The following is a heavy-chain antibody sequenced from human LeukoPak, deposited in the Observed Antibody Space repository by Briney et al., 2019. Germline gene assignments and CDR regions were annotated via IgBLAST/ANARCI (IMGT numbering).Heavy chain of an antibody. CDR1: GGSISSSSYY. CDR2: IYYSGST. J-gene: IGHJ5*02. D-gene: IGHD3-22*01. V-gene: IGHV4-39*01. CDR3: ARIPKNYYDSSGFDP. Sequence: ETSETLSLTCTVSGGSISSSSYYWGWIRQPPGKGLEWIGSIYYSGSTYYSPSLKSRVTISVDTSKNQFSLKLSSVTAADTAVYYCARIPKNYYDSSGFDPWGQGTLVTVSS.